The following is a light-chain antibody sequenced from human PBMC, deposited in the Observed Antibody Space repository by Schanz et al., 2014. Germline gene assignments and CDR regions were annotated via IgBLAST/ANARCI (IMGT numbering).Light chain of an antibody. CDR3: QQFQIYPWT. J-gene: IGKJ1*01. Sequence: DIQMTQSPSTLSAYVGDRVTITCRASQSISIWLAWYQQKPGKAPKLLIHRASIESGVPLRFSGSGSGTEFTLTISSLQPDDFATYYCQQFQIYPWTFGQGTKVELK. V-gene: IGKV1-5*03. CDR2: RAS. CDR1: QSISIW.